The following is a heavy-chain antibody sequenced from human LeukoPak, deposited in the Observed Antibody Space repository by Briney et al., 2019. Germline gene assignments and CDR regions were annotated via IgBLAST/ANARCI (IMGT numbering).Heavy chain of an antibody. J-gene: IGHJ3*02. V-gene: IGHV4-30-2*01. Sequence: PSETLSLTCAVSGGPISSGGYSWSWIRQPPGKGLEWIGYIYHSGSTYYNPSLKSRVTISVDRSKNQFSLKLSSVTAADTAVYYCARGKPTTLAYCGGDCYSLDAFDIWGQGTMVTVSS. CDR1: GGPISSGGYS. CDR3: ARGKPTTLAYCGGDCYSLDAFDI. CDR2: IYHSGST. D-gene: IGHD2-21*02.